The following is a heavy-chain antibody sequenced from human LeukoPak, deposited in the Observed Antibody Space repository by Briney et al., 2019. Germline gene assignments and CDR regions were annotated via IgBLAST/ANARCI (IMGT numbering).Heavy chain of an antibody. J-gene: IGHJ4*02. D-gene: IGHD6-13*01. CDR2: FSAYNGNT. CDR1: GYTFTNFA. CDR3: ARFEDGGSWPWPGLDS. V-gene: IGHV1-18*01. Sequence: ASVRVSCKASGYTFTNFAISWVRQAPGQGLEWMGWFSAYNGNTNYAQRVQGRVTMTTDTSTSTAYMELRSLRSDDTAVYYCARFEDGGSWPWPGLDSWGQGTLVTVSS.